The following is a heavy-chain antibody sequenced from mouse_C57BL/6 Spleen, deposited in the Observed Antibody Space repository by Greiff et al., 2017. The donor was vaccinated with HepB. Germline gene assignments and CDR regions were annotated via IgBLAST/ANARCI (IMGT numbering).Heavy chain of an antibody. D-gene: IGHD1-1*01. CDR1: GFTFSDYG. CDR2: ISSGSSTI. J-gene: IGHJ4*01. Sequence: EVHLVESGGGLVKPGGSLKLSCAASGFTFSDYGMHWVRQAPEKGLEWVAYISSGSSTIYYADTVKGRFTISRDNAKNTLFLQMTSLRSEDTAMYYCARNYYGSIGAMDYWGQGTSVTVSS. V-gene: IGHV5-17*01. CDR3: ARNYYGSIGAMDY.